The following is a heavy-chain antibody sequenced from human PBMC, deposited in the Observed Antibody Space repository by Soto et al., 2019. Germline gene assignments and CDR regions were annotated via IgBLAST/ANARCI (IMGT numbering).Heavy chain of an antibody. V-gene: IGHV3-33*01. CDR1: GFTFSSYG. Sequence: QVQLVESGGGVVQPGRSLRLSCAASGFTFSSYGMHWVRQAPGKGLEWVAVIWYDGSNKYYADSVKGRFTISRDNSKNTLYLQMNSGRAEDTAVYYCARAGGRFDYWGQGTLVTVSS. CDR2: IWYDGSNK. J-gene: IGHJ4*02. CDR3: ARAGGRFDY.